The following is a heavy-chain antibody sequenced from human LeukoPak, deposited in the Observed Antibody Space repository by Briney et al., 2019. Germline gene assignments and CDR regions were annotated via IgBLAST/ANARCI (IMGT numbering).Heavy chain of an antibody. CDR3: ARDCMCGLSSPDY. CDR2: ISSSSTTI. J-gene: IGHJ4*02. Sequence: PGGSLRLSCAASGFTFSSYSMNWVRQAPGRGLEWVSYISSSSTTIYYADSVKGRFSISRDNSKNSLYLQMNSLRAEDTAVYYCARDCMCGLSSPDYWGQGTLVTVSS. CDR1: GFTFSSYS. D-gene: IGHD6-6*01. V-gene: IGHV3-48*04.